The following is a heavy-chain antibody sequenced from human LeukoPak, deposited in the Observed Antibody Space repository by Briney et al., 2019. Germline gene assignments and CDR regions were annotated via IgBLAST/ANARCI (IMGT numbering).Heavy chain of an antibody. CDR3: ANYETGASLTGTDY. CDR2: ISSSGDNT. D-gene: IGHD1-1*01. CDR1: GFTFNNYA. Sequence: PGGSLRLSCAASGFTFNNYAMSWVRQAPGKGLQWVSTISSSGDNTHYADSVKGRFTISRDNSKNKLHLQMSSLRAEDTAVYYCANYETGASLTGTDYWGQGNLVTVSS. V-gene: IGHV3-23*01. J-gene: IGHJ4*02.